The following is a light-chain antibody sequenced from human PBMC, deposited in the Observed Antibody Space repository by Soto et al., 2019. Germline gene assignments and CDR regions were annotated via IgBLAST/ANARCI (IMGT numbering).Light chain of an antibody. V-gene: IGKV4-1*01. Sequence: DIVMTQSPDSLAVSLGERATINCKSSQSVLSSSDNKNYLAWYQQKPGQPPKLLIYWASTRESGVPDRFSGSGSGTDFTLTISSLQAEDVAVYYCKQYSSDLLTFGGGTKVDLK. CDR3: KQYSSDLLT. J-gene: IGKJ4*01. CDR2: WAS. CDR1: QSVLSSSDNKNY.